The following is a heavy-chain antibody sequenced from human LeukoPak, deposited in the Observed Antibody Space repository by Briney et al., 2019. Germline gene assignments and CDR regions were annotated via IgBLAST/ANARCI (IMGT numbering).Heavy chain of an antibody. CDR1: GGSISTYF. J-gene: IGHJ4*02. V-gene: IGHV4-4*07. CDR2: IHPSGST. CDR3: ARGPPPDFDY. Sequence: SETLSLTCTVSGGSISTYFWSWIRQPAGKGLEWIGRIHPSGSTNYNPSLKSRVTLSVDTSKNQFSLKLSSVTAADTAVYYCARGPPPDFDYWGRGTLVTVSS.